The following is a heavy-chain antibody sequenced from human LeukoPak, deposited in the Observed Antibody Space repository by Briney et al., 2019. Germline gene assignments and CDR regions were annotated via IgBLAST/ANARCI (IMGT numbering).Heavy chain of an antibody. V-gene: IGHV4-39*01. Sequence: SETLSLTCIVSGDSISNSGWSWGWIRQPPGKGLEWIVTMPYDENVADNEIPSYNPSLKSRVSISADTSKNQLSLKVNSVTAADTASYYCARLILTGVGGRGLFDAWGQGTLVIVSS. CDR2: MPYDENVADNEIP. CDR3: ARLILTGVGGRGLFDA. CDR1: GDSISNSGWS. D-gene: IGHD3-9*01. J-gene: IGHJ5*02.